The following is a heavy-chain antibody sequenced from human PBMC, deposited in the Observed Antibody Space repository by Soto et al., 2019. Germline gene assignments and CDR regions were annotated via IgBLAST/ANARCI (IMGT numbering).Heavy chain of an antibody. CDR1: GFSLRTSGVG. CDR2: IYWDDDK. CDR3: AHSTLTYYYYAMGV. V-gene: IGHV2-5*02. Sequence: QITLKESGPTLVKPTQTLTLTCTFSGFSLRTSGVGVGWIRQPPGKALEWLALIYWDDDKRYSPSLKSRLTITKDTSKNQVVLTMTNMDPVNTATYYCAHSTLTYYYYAMGVWGQGTTVTVSS. D-gene: IGHD2-8*01. J-gene: IGHJ6*02.